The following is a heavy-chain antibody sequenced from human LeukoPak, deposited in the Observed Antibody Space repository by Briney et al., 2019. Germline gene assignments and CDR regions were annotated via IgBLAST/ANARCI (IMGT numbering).Heavy chain of an antibody. D-gene: IGHD5-18*01. CDR2: IYYSGST. Sequence: SETLSLTCTVSGGSISSSSYYWGWIRQPLGKGLEWIGSIYYSGSTNYNPSLKSRVTISVDTSKNQFSLKLSSVTAADTAVYYCARGVSGYSYFARYYFDYWGQGTLVTVSS. CDR3: ARGVSGYSYFARYYFDY. CDR1: GGSISSSSYY. V-gene: IGHV4-39*07. J-gene: IGHJ4*02.